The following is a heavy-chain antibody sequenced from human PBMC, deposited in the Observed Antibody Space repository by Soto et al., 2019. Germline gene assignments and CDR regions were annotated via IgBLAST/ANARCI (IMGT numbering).Heavy chain of an antibody. CDR1: GFSFSDHY. CDR2: IRNKANGYFT. V-gene: IGHV3-72*01. Sequence: EVQLVESGGGLVQPGGSLRLSCAASGFSFSDHYMDWVRRAPGKGLEWVGRIRNKANGYFTEYAASVQGRFTISRADSKNSLYLQMNSLKTEDTAGYYCARILLCRSTGFYRSFDIWGQGTMVTVSS. J-gene: IGHJ3*02. D-gene: IGHD2-2*01. CDR3: ARILLCRSTGFYRSFDI.